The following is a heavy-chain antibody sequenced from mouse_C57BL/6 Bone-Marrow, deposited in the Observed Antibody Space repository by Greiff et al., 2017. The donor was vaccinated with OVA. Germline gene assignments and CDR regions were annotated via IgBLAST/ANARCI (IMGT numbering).Heavy chain of an antibody. D-gene: IGHD4-1*01. V-gene: IGHV1-59*01. CDR1: GYTFTSYW. CDR3: ARSLGRGGY. Sequence: QVQLQQPGAELVRPGTSVKLSCKASGYTFTSYWMHWVKQRPGQGLEWIGVIDPSDSYTNYNQKFKGKATLTVDTSSSTAYMPLSSLTSEDSAVYYCARSLGRGGYWGQGTTLTVSS. CDR2: IDPSDSYT. J-gene: IGHJ2*01.